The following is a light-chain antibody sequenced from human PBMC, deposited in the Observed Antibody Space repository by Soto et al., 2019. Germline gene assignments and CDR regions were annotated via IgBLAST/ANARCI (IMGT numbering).Light chain of an antibody. CDR3: QQSYTTPVYT. V-gene: IGKV1-5*01. Sequence: DIQMTQSPSTLSASVGDRVTITCRASQSISRWLAWYQQKPGKATKLLIYDASTLESGVPSRFSGSRSGTEFTLTISSLQPEDFATYFCQQSYTTPVYTFGQGTKV. J-gene: IGKJ2*01. CDR1: QSISRW. CDR2: DAS.